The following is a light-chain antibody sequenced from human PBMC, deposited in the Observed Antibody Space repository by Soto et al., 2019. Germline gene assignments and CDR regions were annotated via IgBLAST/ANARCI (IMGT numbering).Light chain of an antibody. Sequence: DIVMTQSPDSLAVSLGERATINCKSSQSVLYSSNNKNYLAWYQQKPGQPPKLLIYWASTRESGVPDRFSGSGSGTEFTLSISSMQAADVAVYYCQQYYRTPQTFGQGTKLEIE. V-gene: IGKV4-1*01. CDR2: WAS. CDR3: QQYYRTPQT. CDR1: QSVLYSSNNKNY. J-gene: IGKJ2*01.